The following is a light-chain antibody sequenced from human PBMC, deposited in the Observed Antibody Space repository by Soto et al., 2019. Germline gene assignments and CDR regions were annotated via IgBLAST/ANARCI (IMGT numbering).Light chain of an antibody. J-gene: IGLJ2*01. CDR3: SSYTSSNTVV. V-gene: IGLV2-14*03. CDR2: DVS. CDR1: SSDVGGYNY. Sequence: QSALTQPASVSGSPGQSITISCTGTSSDVGGYNYVSWYQQHPGKAPKLMIYDVSNRPSGVSNRFSGSKSGNTASLTISGLQAEDAADYYCSSYTSSNTVVFGGGTNLTVL.